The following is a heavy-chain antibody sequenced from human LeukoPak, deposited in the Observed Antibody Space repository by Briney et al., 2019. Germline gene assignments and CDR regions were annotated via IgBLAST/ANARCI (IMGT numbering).Heavy chain of an antibody. CDR2: ISYDGSNK. V-gene: IGHV3-30*04. CDR3: ARELDY. CDR1: GFTFSSYA. J-gene: IGHJ4*02. Sequence: GRSLRLSCAASGFTFSSYAMHWVRQAPGKGREWVAVISYDGSNKYYADSVKGRYTISRDNYKNTLYLQMNSLRAEDTAVYYCARELDYWGQGTLVTVSS.